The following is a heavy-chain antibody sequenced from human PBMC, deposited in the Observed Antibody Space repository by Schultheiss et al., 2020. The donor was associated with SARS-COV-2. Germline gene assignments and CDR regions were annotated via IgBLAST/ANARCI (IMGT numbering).Heavy chain of an antibody. Sequence: GGSLRLSCAASGFSFSDYAMSWVRLAPGKGLEWVSYISSIGDTIYYADSVKGRFTISRDNSKNTLYLQMNSLRAEDTAVYYCARWDHYGGNSHLGFGYWGQGTLVTVSS. J-gene: IGHJ4*02. V-gene: IGHV3-48*01. D-gene: IGHD4-23*01. CDR3: ARWDHYGGNSHLGFGY. CDR1: GFSFSDYA. CDR2: ISSIGDTI.